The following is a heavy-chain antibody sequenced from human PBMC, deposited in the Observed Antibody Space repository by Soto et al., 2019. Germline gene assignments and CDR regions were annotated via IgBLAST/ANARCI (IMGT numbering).Heavy chain of an antibody. CDR3: AKEVYCSGGSCYSALGDAFDI. CDR1: GFTFSSYA. Sequence: EVQLLESGGGLVQPGGSLRLSCAASGFTFSSYAMSWVRQAPGKGLEWVSAISGSGGSTYYADSVKGRFTISRDNSKETLYLQMNSLRAEDTAVYYCAKEVYCSGGSCYSALGDAFDIWGQGTRVTVSS. CDR2: ISGSGGST. J-gene: IGHJ3*02. D-gene: IGHD2-15*01. V-gene: IGHV3-23*01.